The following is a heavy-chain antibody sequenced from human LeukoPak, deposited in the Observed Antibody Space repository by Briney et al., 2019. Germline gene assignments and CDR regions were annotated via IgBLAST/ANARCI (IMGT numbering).Heavy chain of an antibody. V-gene: IGHV3-30*18. Sequence: GGSLRLSCAASGFTFSNAWMSWVRQAPGKGLEWVAVISYDGSNKYYADSVKGRFTISRDNSKNTLYLQMNSLRAEDTAVYYCAKGPRSVGAVADYWGQGTLVTVSS. J-gene: IGHJ4*02. CDR1: GFTFSNAW. CDR3: AKGPRSVGAVADY. D-gene: IGHD1-26*01. CDR2: ISYDGSNK.